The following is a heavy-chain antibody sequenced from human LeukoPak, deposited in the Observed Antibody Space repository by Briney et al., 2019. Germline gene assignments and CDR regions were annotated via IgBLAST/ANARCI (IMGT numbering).Heavy chain of an antibody. CDR2: IYYSGST. CDR1: GGSISSYY. V-gene: IGHV4-59*01. Sequence: SETLSLTCTVSGGSISSYYWSWIRQPPGKGLEWIGYIYYSGSTNYNPSLKSRVTISVDTSKNQFSLKLSSVTAADTAVYYCAGDSFSYFDYWGQGTLVTVSS. J-gene: IGHJ4*02. CDR3: AGDSFSYFDY. D-gene: IGHD3-16*01.